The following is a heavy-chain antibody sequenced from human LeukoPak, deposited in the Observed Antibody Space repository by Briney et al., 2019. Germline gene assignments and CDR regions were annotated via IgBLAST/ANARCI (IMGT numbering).Heavy chain of an antibody. CDR3: ARGTYCGGDCLSN. V-gene: IGHV3-74*03. CDR1: GFXFSSYW. D-gene: IGHD2-21*02. Sequence: WGSLRLSCAASGFXFSSYWIHWVRQDPGEGLLWFSGINGDGSSITYADSVKGRFTIFRDDAKNTLYLQMNSLRAEDTAVYYCARGTYCGGDCLSNWGQGTLVTVSS. J-gene: IGHJ4*02. CDR2: INGDGSSI.